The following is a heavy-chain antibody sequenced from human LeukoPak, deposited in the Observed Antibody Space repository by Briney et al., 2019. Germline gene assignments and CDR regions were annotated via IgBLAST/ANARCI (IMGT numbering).Heavy chain of an antibody. CDR1: GDSLSSGSYY. V-gene: IGHV4-61*02. CDR3: ARVSSSWFGGWFDP. D-gene: IGHD6-13*01. J-gene: IGHJ5*02. Sequence: PSQTLSLTCTVSGDSLSSGSYYWSWLRQPAGTGLEWIGRIYATGSANYNPSLKSRVTISVDTSKNQFSLKLSSVTAADTAVYYCARVSSSWFGGWFDPWGQGTLVTVSS. CDR2: IYATGSA.